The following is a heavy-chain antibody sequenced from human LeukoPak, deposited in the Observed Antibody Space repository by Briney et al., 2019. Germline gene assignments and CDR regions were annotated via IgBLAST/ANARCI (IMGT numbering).Heavy chain of an antibody. CDR2: INGDGRDT. CDR3: ARGYCTSSNCLSRFADY. D-gene: IGHD2-2*01. V-gene: IGHV3-74*01. Sequence: GGSLRLSCAASGFTFSSYWIHWVRQAPGTGLVWVSRINGDGRDTSYADSVKGRFTISRDNAKNTVYLQMDSLRAEDTAVYYCARGYCTSSNCLSRFADYWGQGTLVTVST. CDR1: GFTFSSYW. J-gene: IGHJ4*02.